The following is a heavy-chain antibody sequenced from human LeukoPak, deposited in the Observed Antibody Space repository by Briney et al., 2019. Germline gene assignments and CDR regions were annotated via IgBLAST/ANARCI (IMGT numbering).Heavy chain of an antibody. Sequence: GGSLRLSCAASGFTFSNYDVHWVRQAPGKGLGWVAVIWFDGSNKFYADSVKGRFTISRDNSKNTLYLQMNSLRAEDTAVYYCASSAGALIDCWGQGTLVIVSS. CDR3: ASSAGALIDC. V-gene: IGHV3-33*01. CDR2: IWFDGSNK. D-gene: IGHD6-19*01. J-gene: IGHJ4*02. CDR1: GFTFSNYD.